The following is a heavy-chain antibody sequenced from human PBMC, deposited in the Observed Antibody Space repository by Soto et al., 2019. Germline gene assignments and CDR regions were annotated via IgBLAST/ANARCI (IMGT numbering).Heavy chain of an antibody. D-gene: IGHD2-15*01. CDR2: IYYDGST. V-gene: IGHV4-39*01. J-gene: IGHJ4*02. Sequence: SETLSLTCTVSGGSINSNNYYWAWIRQPPGKGLAWIASIYYDGSTYYNPSLKSRVTISIDTSKNQFSLRLRSVTAADTAIYYCAKVVVAATRHTDFDSWGQGTLVTVSS. CDR3: AKVVVAATRHTDFDS. CDR1: GGSINSNNYY.